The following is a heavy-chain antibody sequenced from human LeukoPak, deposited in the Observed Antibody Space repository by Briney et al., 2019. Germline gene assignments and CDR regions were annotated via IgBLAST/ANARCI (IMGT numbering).Heavy chain of an antibody. CDR2: ISSDGSGT. D-gene: IGHD6-6*01. CDR3: ARDQRVTGRPDIDY. V-gene: IGHV3-74*03. J-gene: IGHJ4*02. CDR1: GFTFRNHW. Sequence: GGSLRLSCAASGFTFRNHWMHWVRQTPGKGLVWVSRISSDGSGTTYADSVKGRFTISRDNAKNTLYPQMNNLRAEDTAMYYCARDQRVTGRPDIDYWGQGTLVIVSS.